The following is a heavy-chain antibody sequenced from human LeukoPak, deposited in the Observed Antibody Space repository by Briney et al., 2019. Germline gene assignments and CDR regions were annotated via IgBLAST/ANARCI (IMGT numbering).Heavy chain of an antibody. CDR1: GFTFSNAW. Sequence: GGALRLSCAASGFTFSNAWMSWVRQAPGKGLEWGGRIKSKTDGGTTDYAAPVKGRFTISRDDSKNTLYLQMNSLKTEDTAVYYCTTGIFDYWGQGTLVTVSS. J-gene: IGHJ4*02. CDR3: TTGIFDY. V-gene: IGHV3-15*01. D-gene: IGHD1-14*01. CDR2: IKSKTDGGTT.